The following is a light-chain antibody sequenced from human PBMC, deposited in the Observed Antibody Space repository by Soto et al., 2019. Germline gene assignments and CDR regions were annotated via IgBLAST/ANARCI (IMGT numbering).Light chain of an antibody. Sequence: EIVMTQSPGTLSVSPGERATLSCRASRSVSSNLAWYQQKPGQGPRLLIYDTSTRATGIPARFSGSGSGTEFTLTISSLQSADFAVYYCQQYNNWPPITFGQGTRLEIK. CDR2: DTS. J-gene: IGKJ5*01. V-gene: IGKV3-15*01. CDR1: RSVSSN. CDR3: QQYNNWPPIT.